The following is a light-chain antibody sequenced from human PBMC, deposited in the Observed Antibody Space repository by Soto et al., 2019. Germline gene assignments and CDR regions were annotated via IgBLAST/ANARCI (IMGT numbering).Light chain of an antibody. CDR2: AAS. J-gene: IGKJ1*01. V-gene: IGKV3-20*01. CDR3: QHYDISSWT. Sequence: ELVLTQSPGTLSLSPGESATLSCRASRGVSSGYLAWYQQKPGQAPRPLIYAASNRATGIPGRFSGSGFGTDFTLTISRLEPEDFAVYYCQHYDISSWTFGQGTKVEI. CDR1: RGVSSGY.